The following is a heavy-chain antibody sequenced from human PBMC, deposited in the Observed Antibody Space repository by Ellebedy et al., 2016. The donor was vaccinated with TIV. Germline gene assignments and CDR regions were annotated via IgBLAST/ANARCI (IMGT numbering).Heavy chain of an antibody. Sequence: SETLSLTCTVSGGSMTRSSSYWGWVRQPPGKGLEWIGTIYSSGGTYYNPSLKSRVTMSVDASKNQFSLKLSSVTAADTASYYCARLPHWSTVVIKGSPFDSWGQGTLVTVSS. CDR2: IYSSGGT. D-gene: IGHD4-23*01. CDR1: GGSMTRSSSY. CDR3: ARLPHWSTVVIKGSPFDS. J-gene: IGHJ4*02. V-gene: IGHV4-39*01.